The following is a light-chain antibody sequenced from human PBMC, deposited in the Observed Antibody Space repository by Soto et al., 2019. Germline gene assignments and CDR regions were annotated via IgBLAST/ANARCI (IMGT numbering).Light chain of an antibody. CDR1: QSISSW. Sequence: DIQMTQSPSTLSASVGDRVTITCRASQSISSWLAWYQQKPGKAPNLLIYDASTLESGVPSRFSGSGSGTEFTLTISSLQPGDFATFYCQQYHTYPWTFGQGTKVEIK. V-gene: IGKV1-5*01. CDR3: QQYHTYPWT. CDR2: DAS. J-gene: IGKJ1*01.